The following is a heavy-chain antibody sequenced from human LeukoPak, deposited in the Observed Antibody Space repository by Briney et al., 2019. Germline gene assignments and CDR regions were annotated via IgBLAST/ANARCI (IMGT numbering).Heavy chain of an antibody. J-gene: IGHJ4*02. Sequence: PGGSLRLSCADSGFTFRNYWMHWVRQAPGKGLVWVSSIEGDGSRTNYADSVKGRFTISRDNAENTLYLQMNSLRGEDTAVYFCARATSGTSYEYWGQGTLVTVSS. D-gene: IGHD3-10*01. CDR3: ARATSGTSYEY. V-gene: IGHV3-74*01. CDR2: IEGDGSRT. CDR1: GFTFRNYW.